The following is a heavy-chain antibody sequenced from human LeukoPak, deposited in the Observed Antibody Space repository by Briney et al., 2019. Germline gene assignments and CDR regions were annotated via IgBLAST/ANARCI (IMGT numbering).Heavy chain of an antibody. V-gene: IGHV4-34*01. CDR1: GGSFSGYY. CDR3: ARGGDRSPYYYYMDV. D-gene: IGHD3-16*02. CDR2: INHSGST. Sequence: SETLSLTCAVYGGSFSGYYWSWIRQPPGKGREWIGEINHSGSTNYNPSLKSRVTISVDTSKNQFSLKLSSVTAADTAVYYCARGGDRSPYYYYMDVWGKGTTVTVSS. J-gene: IGHJ6*03.